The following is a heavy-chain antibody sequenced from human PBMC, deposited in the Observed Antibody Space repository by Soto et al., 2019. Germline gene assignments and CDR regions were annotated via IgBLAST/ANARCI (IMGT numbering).Heavy chain of an antibody. CDR1: GGSISSGDYY. D-gene: IGHD3-3*01. CDR2: IYSNGIS. Sequence: QVQLQESGPGLVKPSQTLSLTCTVSGGSISSGDYYWSWIRQYPGKGLEWLGYIYSNGISYYKLSLTSRVTISLDTSKNQFSLKLTSVTAADTAVYYCARDPRGVATTFYYGMDVWGQGTTFTVSS. V-gene: IGHV4-31*03. CDR3: ARDPRGVATTFYYGMDV. J-gene: IGHJ6*02.